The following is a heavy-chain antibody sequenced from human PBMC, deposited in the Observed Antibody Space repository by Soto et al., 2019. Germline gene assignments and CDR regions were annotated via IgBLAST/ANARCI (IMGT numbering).Heavy chain of an antibody. CDR2: INPVFHTT. D-gene: IGHD2-2*01. Sequence: SVKVSCKASGGTFSAYIITWVRQAPGQGLEWMGGINPVFHTTNYAQRFQGRVTITADESTGTVYMDLTRLRSEDTAVYYCAREICASAGCYSWFDPWGQGTLVTVSS. J-gene: IGHJ5*02. CDR1: GGTFSAYI. V-gene: IGHV1-69*13. CDR3: AREICASAGCYSWFDP.